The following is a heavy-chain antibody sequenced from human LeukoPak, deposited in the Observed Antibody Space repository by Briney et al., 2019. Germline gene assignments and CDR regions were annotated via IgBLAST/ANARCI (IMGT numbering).Heavy chain of an antibody. CDR3: ARKELEVSLYYYYYGMDV. J-gene: IGHJ6*02. CDR2: ISYDGSNK. D-gene: IGHD3-10*01. CDR1: GFTFTSYG. V-gene: IGHV3-30*03. Sequence: GSLRLSCAASGFTFTSYGMHWVRQAPGKGLEWVAVISYDGSNKYYADSVKGRFTISRDNSKNTLYLQMNSLRAEDTAVYYCARKELEVSLYYYYYGMDVWGQGTTVTVSS.